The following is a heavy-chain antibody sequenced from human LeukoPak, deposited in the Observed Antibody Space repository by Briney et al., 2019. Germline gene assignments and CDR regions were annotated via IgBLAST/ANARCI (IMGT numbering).Heavy chain of an antibody. D-gene: IGHD3-9*01. Sequence: GGSLRLSCAASGFTFSSYGMHWVRQAPGKGLEWVAFIRYDGSNKYYADSVKGRFTISRDNSKNTLYLQMNSLRAEDTAVYYCAKALVINAYYLDYWGQGTLVTVSS. V-gene: IGHV3-30*02. CDR3: AKALVINAYYLDY. CDR2: IRYDGSNK. CDR1: GFTFSSYG. J-gene: IGHJ4*02.